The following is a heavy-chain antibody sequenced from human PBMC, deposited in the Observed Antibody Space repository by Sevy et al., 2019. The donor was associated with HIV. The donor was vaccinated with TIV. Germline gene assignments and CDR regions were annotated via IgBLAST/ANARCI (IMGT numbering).Heavy chain of an antibody. D-gene: IGHD2-2*01. CDR1: GFTFSSYG. J-gene: IGHJ6*02. Sequence: GGSLRLSCAASGFTFSSYGMHWVRQAPGKGLEWVAFIRYDGSNKYYADSVKGRFTISRDNSKNTLYLQMNGLRAEDTAVYYCAKGDNQLPSYYGMDVWGQGTTVTVSS. CDR3: AKGDNQLPSYYGMDV. V-gene: IGHV3-30*02. CDR2: IRYDGSNK.